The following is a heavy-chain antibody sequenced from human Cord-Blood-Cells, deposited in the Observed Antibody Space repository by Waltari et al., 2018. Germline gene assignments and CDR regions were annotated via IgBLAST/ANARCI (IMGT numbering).Heavy chain of an antibody. CDR2: VDPEDGET. Sequence: QVQLVQSGAEVKKPGASVKVSCKVSGYTLTELSMHWVRQAPGKGLEWMGGVDPEDGETIYAQQVQGRVTMTADTTTGAAYMELSSLGSEDTAVYYCATEGLNGGYDWGQGTLVTVSS. CDR1: GYTLTELS. J-gene: IGHJ4*02. V-gene: IGHV1-24*01. CDR3: ATEGLNGGYD. D-gene: IGHD5-12*01.